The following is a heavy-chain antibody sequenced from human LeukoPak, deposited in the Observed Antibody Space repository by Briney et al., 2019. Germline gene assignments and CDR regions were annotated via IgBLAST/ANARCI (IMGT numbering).Heavy chain of an antibody. CDR3: AKGSQSSSWNFDY. V-gene: IGHV3-23*01. D-gene: IGHD6-13*01. CDR1: GFTFSSYG. J-gene: IGHJ4*02. CDR2: ISGSGLSP. Sequence: GGSLRLSCAASGFTFSSYGMHWVRRAPGKGLEWVSAISGSGLSPYYAGAVKGRFTISRDNSKNTLYLQMNSLRAEDTAVYYCAKGSQSSSWNFDYWGQGTLVTVSS.